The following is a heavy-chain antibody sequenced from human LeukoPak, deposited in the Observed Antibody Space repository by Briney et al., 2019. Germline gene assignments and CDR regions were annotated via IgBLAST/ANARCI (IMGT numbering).Heavy chain of an antibody. CDR2: INPNSGGT. D-gene: IGHD6-13*01. Sequence: ASVKVSCKASGYTFTGYYMHWVRQAPGQGLEWMGWINPNSGGTNYAQKFQGRVTMTRDTSISTAYMELSRLRSDDTAVYYCARTNIGSSSWYDYWGQGTLVTVSS. J-gene: IGHJ4*02. CDR1: GYTFTGYY. CDR3: ARTNIGSSSWYDY. V-gene: IGHV1-2*02.